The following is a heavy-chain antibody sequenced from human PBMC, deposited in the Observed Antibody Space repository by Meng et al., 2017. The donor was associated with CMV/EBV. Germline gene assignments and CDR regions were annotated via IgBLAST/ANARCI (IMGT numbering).Heavy chain of an antibody. V-gene: IGHV5-51*01. Sequence: KVSCKGSGYSFTSYWIGWVRQRPGKGLEWMGIIYPGDSDTRYSPSFQGQVTISADKSISTAYLQWSSLKASDTAMYYCARHPEWELRYFDLWGRGTLVTVSS. CDR2: IYPGDSDT. CDR1: GYSFTSYW. CDR3: ARHPEWELRYFDL. D-gene: IGHD1-26*01. J-gene: IGHJ2*01.